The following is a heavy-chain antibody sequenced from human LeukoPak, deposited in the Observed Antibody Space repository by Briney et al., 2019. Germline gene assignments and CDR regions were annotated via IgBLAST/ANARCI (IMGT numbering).Heavy chain of an antibody. CDR1: GGSISSGDYY. CDR2: IYYSGST. V-gene: IGHV4-30-4*08. CDR3: ARGNIVILAASYYFDY. D-gene: IGHD6-13*01. Sequence: SETLSLTCTVSGGSISSGDYYWSWIRQPPGKGLEWIGYIYYSGSTYYNPSLKSRVTISVDTSKNQFSLKLSSVTAADTAVYYCARGNIVILAASYYFDYWGQGTLVTVSS. J-gene: IGHJ4*02.